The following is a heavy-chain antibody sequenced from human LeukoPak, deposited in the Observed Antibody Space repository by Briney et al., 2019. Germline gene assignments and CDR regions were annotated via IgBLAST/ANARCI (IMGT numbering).Heavy chain of an antibody. CDR3: AKSLSSTWYYFDY. D-gene: IGHD6-13*01. Sequence: GRSLRLSCAASGFTFSSYGMHWVRQAPGKGLEWVAVIWYDGSNKYYADSVKGRFTISRDNSKNTLYLQMNSLRAEDTAVYYCAKSLSSTWYYFDYWGQGTLVTVSS. V-gene: IGHV3-33*06. CDR2: IWYDGSNK. CDR1: GFTFSSYG. J-gene: IGHJ4*02.